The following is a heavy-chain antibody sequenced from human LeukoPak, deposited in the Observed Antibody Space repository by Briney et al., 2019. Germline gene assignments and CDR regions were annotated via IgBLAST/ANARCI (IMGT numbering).Heavy chain of an antibody. Sequence: GESLKISCKGSGYTFTSNWIGWVRQMPGKGLEWMGLIFPGDSDTRYGPSFQGQVTLSADRSISTAYLQWSSLKASDTAMYYCARYSNLISGAGWVDYWGQGTLVTVSS. CDR2: IFPGDSDT. CDR3: ARYSNLISGAGWVDY. CDR1: GYTFTSNW. D-gene: IGHD6-13*01. J-gene: IGHJ4*02. V-gene: IGHV5-51*01.